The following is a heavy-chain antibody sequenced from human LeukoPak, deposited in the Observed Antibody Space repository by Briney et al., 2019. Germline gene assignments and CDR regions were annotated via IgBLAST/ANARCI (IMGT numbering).Heavy chain of an antibody. CDR1: GGSISSYY. Sequence: PSETLSLTCTVSGGSISSYYWSWIRQPPGKGLEWIGYIYYSGSTNYNPSLRSRVTISVDTSKNQFSLKLSSVTAADTAVYYCARTPIYSYTSTGSSNWGPGTLV. D-gene: IGHD3-16*01. CDR2: IYYSGST. V-gene: IGHV4-59*01. J-gene: IGHJ4*01. CDR3: ARTPIYSYTSTGSSN.